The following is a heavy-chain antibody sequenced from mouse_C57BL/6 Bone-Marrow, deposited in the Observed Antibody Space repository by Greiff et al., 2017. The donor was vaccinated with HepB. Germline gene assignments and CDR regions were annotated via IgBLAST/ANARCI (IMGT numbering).Heavy chain of an antibody. V-gene: IGHV3-6*01. CDR3: AREGGDDGYSFDY. D-gene: IGHD2-3*01. J-gene: IGHJ2*01. CDR2: ISYDGSN. CDR1: GYSITSGYY. Sequence: ESGPGLVKPSQSLSLTCSVTGYSITSGYYWNWIRQFPGNKLEWMGYISYDGSNNYNPSLKNRISITRDTSKNQFFLKLNSVTTEDTATYYCAREGGDDGYSFDYWGQGTTLTVSS.